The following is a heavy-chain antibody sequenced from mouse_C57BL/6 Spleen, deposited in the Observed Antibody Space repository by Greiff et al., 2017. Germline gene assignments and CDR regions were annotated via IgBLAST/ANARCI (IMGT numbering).Heavy chain of an antibody. Sequence: QVQLQQSGAELARPGASVKLSCKASGYTFTSYGISWVKQRTGQGLEWIGEIYPRSGNTCYNEKFKGKATLTADKSSSTAYMELRSLTSEDSAVXFWARWDDYDCAMDYWGQGTSVTVSS. CDR2: IYPRSGNT. V-gene: IGHV1-81*01. CDR3: ARWDDYDCAMDY. D-gene: IGHD2-4*01. CDR1: GYTFTSYG. J-gene: IGHJ4*01.